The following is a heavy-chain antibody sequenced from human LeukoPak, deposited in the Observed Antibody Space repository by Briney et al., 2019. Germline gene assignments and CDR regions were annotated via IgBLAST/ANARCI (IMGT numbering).Heavy chain of an antibody. J-gene: IGHJ4*02. D-gene: IGHD3-9*01. V-gene: IGHV4-34*01. Sequence: SETLSLTRAVYGGSFSGYYWSWIRQPPGKGLEWIGEINHSGSTNYNPSLKSRVTISVDTSKNQFSLKLSSVTAADTAVYYCARGGYFDWLTFDYWGQGTLVTVSS. CDR1: GGSFSGYY. CDR3: ARGGYFDWLTFDY. CDR2: INHSGST.